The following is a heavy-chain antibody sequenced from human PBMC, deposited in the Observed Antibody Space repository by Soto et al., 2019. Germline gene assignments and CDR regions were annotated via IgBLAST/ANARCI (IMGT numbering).Heavy chain of an antibody. J-gene: IGHJ4*02. CDR3: AKDPRSWAHYEPKDY. CDR1: RFTFSTYA. CDR2: ISESGDNT. D-gene: IGHD3-22*01. Sequence: GGSLRLSCAASRFTFSTYAMNRVRQAPGKGLEWVSGISESGDNTNYADSVKGRFTIFRDNSKNTLYLEMNSLRAEDTAIYYCAKDPRSWAHYEPKDYWGQGTLVTVSS. V-gene: IGHV3-23*01.